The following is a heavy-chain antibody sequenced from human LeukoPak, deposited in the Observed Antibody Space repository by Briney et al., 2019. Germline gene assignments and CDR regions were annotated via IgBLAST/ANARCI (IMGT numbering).Heavy chain of an antibody. CDR2: IYYSGST. CDR3: ARAHELGYCSGDSCPLYFQH. D-gene: IGHD2-15*01. Sequence: PSQTLSLTCTVSGGSISSGGYYWSWIRQHPGKGLEWIGYIYYSGSTYYNPSLKSRVTISVDTSKNQFSLKLSSVTAADTAVYYCARAHELGYCSGDSCPLYFQHWGQGTLVTVSS. V-gene: IGHV4-31*03. J-gene: IGHJ1*01. CDR1: GGSISSGGYY.